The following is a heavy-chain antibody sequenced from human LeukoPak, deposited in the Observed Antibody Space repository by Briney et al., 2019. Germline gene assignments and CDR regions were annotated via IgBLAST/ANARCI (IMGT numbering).Heavy chain of an antibody. D-gene: IGHD3-22*01. V-gene: IGHV3-11*04. Sequence: GGSLRLSCAASGFTLSDYYMSWIRQAPGKGLEWVSYISSSGSIYYADSVKGRFTISRDNAKNSLYLQMNSLRAEDTAVYYCARDWRDSSGKFPNDAFDIWGQGTMVTVSS. CDR1: GFTLSDYY. CDR3: ARDWRDSSGKFPNDAFDI. J-gene: IGHJ3*02. CDR2: ISSSGSI.